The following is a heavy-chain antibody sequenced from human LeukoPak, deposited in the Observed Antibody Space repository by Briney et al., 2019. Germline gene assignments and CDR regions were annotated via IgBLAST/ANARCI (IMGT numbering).Heavy chain of an antibody. Sequence: SETLSLTCTVSGGSISSSSYYWGWIRQPPGKGLEWIGSIYYSGSTYYNPSLKSRVTISVDTSKNQFSLKLSSVTAADTAVYYCARLLRFDSSGYCEYFQHWGQGTLVTVSS. D-gene: IGHD3-22*01. CDR2: IYYSGST. CDR3: ARLLRFDSSGYCEYFQH. V-gene: IGHV4-39*01. J-gene: IGHJ1*01. CDR1: GGSISSSSYY.